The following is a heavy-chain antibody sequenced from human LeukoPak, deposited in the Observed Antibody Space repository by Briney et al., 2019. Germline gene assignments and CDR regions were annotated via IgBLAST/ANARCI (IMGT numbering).Heavy chain of an antibody. CDR1: RFTFSTYG. V-gene: IGHV3-23*01. D-gene: IGHD5-24*01. J-gene: IGHJ4*02. CDR3: ARDQNEMATSNFDY. CDR2: ISGGGGST. Sequence: GGSLRLSCAASRFTFSTYGMSWVRQAPGKGLEWVSSISGGGGSTYYADSVKGRFTISRDNSKNTLYLQMNSLRAEDTAVYYCARDQNEMATSNFDYWGQGTLVTVSS.